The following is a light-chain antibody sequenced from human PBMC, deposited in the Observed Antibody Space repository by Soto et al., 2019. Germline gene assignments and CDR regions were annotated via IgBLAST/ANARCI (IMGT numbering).Light chain of an antibody. V-gene: IGKV4-1*01. CDR1: QSVLYSSNNKNY. Sequence: DIVMTQSPDSLAVSLGERATINCKSSQSVLYSSNNKNYLAWYQQKPGQPPKLLIDWASTRESGVPDRFSGSGSGTDFTLTISSRQAEDVAVYYCQQYDSTPPTFGQGTRLEIK. CDR3: QQYDSTPPT. J-gene: IGKJ5*01. CDR2: WAS.